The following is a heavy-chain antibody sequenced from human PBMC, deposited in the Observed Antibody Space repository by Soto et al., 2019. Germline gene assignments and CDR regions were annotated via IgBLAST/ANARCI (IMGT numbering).Heavy chain of an antibody. CDR3: ARLVASETGYGMDV. CDR2: ITGSSSYI. J-gene: IGHJ6*02. CDR1: GFIFSSHN. Sequence: DVQLVESGGGLVKPGGSLRLSCAASGFIFSSHNMNWVRQAPGKGLEWVSSITGSSSYIFYADSVKGRFTISRDNAKNTVYLQVNSLRAEDTGVYYCARLVASETGYGMDVCGQGTTVTVSS. V-gene: IGHV3-21*06. D-gene: IGHD3-9*01.